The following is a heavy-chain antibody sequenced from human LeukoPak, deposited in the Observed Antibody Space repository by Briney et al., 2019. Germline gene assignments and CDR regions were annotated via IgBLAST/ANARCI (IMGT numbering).Heavy chain of an antibody. CDR3: ARDFCSSTSCYPDY. CDR2: ISYDGSNK. D-gene: IGHD2-2*01. CDR1: GFTFSSYA. J-gene: IGHJ4*02. V-gene: IGHV3-30*04. Sequence: PGGSLRLPCAASGFTFSSYAMHWVRQAPGKGLEWVAVISYDGSNKYYADSVKGRFTISRDNSKNTLYLQMNSLRAEDTAVYYCARDFCSSTSCYPDYWGQGTLVTVSS.